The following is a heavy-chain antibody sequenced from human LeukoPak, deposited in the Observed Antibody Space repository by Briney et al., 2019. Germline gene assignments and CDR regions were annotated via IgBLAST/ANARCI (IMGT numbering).Heavy chain of an antibody. D-gene: IGHD3-22*01. J-gene: IGHJ4*02. Sequence: GASVKVSCKASGYTFTSYGISWVRQAPGQGLKWMGWISAYNGNTNYAQKLQGRVTMTTDTSTSTAYMELRSLRSDDTAVYYCARLPYDSSGYYLGYFDYWGQGTLVTVSS. V-gene: IGHV1-18*01. CDR1: GYTFTSYG. CDR2: ISAYNGNT. CDR3: ARLPYDSSGYYLGYFDY.